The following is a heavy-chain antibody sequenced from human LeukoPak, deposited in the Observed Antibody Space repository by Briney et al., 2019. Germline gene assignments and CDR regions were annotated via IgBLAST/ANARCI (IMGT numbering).Heavy chain of an antibody. CDR2: INQSGST. V-gene: IGHV4-34*01. CDR1: GGSFSGYY. Sequence: SETLSLTCAVYGGSFSGYYWSWIRRPPGKGLEWIGEINQSGSTNYNPSLKSRVTISVDTSKNQFSLKLSSVTAADTAVYYCARDIRSGSYFGWFDPWGQGTLVTVSS. J-gene: IGHJ5*02. D-gene: IGHD3-10*01. CDR3: ARDIRSGSYFGWFDP.